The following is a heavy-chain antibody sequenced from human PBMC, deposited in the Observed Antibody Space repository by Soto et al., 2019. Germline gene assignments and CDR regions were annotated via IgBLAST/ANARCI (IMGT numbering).Heavy chain of an antibody. V-gene: IGHV3-30*18. CDR2: ISYDGSNK. Sequence: QVQLVESGGDVVQPGRSLRLSCAASGFTFSSYGMHWVRQAPGEGLEWVAVISYDGSNKYYADSVKGRFTISRDNSKNTLYLQMNSLRAEDTAVYYCAKETYSGPLDYWGQGTLVTVSS. D-gene: IGHD2-15*01. J-gene: IGHJ4*02. CDR1: GFTFSSYG. CDR3: AKETYSGPLDY.